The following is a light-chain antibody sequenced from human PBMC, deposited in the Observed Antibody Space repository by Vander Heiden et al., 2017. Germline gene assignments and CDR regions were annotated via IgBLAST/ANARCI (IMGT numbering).Light chain of an antibody. Sequence: EIVLTQSPATLSLSPGERATLPCRASQSVSSYLAWYQQKPGQAPRLLIYDASNRATGVPARCSGSGSGTDFTLTISSLEPEDFAVYYCQQRSNWPPYTFGQGTKLEIK. J-gene: IGKJ2*01. CDR1: QSVSSY. CDR3: QQRSNWPPYT. V-gene: IGKV3-11*01. CDR2: DAS.